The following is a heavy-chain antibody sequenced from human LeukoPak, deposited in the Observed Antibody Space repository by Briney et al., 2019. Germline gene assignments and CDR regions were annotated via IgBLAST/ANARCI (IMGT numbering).Heavy chain of an antibody. V-gene: IGHV3-21*01. Sequence: GGSLRLSCAASGFTFSSYAMHWVRQAPGKGLEWVSSISSSSSYIYYADSVKGRFTISRDNAKNSLYLQMNSLRAEDTAVYYCARVGSTSIYYYGMDVWGQGTTVTVSS. D-gene: IGHD2-2*01. J-gene: IGHJ6*02. CDR2: ISSSSSYI. CDR3: ARVGSTSIYYYGMDV. CDR1: GFTFSSYA.